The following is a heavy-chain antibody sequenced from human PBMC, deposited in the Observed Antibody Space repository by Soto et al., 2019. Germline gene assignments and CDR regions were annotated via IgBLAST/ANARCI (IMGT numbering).Heavy chain of an antibody. V-gene: IGHV3-72*01. Sequence: EVQLVESGGGLVQPGGSLRLSCAVSGFTLSDHYMEWVRQAPGQGLEWIGLTRNKANRYTTEYAASVKGRFTISRDDSKNSVFLQMSSLNTEDTARYYCSRSRPGVTHDSWGQGTLVTVSS. CDR2: TRNKANRYTT. J-gene: IGHJ4*02. CDR1: GFTLSDHY. CDR3: SRSRPGVTHDS. D-gene: IGHD3-10*01.